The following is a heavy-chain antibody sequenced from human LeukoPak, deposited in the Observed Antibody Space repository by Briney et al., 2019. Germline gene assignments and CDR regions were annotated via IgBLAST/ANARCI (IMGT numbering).Heavy chain of an antibody. J-gene: IGHJ5*02. Sequence: ASVKVSCKASGYTFTGYYMHWVRQAPGQGLEWMGWINPNSGGTNYAQKFQGWVTMTRDTSISTAYMELSRLRSDDTAVYYCARVRELWFGELDSRPNWFDPWGQGTLVTVSS. CDR3: ARVRELWFGELDSRPNWFDP. D-gene: IGHD3-10*01. CDR2: INPNSGGT. V-gene: IGHV1-2*04. CDR1: GYTFTGYY.